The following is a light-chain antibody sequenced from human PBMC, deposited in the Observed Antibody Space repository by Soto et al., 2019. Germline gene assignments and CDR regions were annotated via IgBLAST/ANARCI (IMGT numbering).Light chain of an antibody. CDR3: QQLYTLPFT. Sequence: DIQMTQSPSSLSASVGDIVTITFLASQGIRNDLGWYQQKPGKAPKLLIYEASTLQSGVPSRFSGSGSGTEFTLTISGLLPEDFAAYHCQQLYTLPFTFGQGTRLEIK. CDR2: EAS. CDR1: QGIRND. V-gene: IGKV1-17*01. J-gene: IGKJ5*01.